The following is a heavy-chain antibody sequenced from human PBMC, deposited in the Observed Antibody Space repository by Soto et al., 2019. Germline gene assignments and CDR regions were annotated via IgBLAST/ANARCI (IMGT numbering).Heavy chain of an antibody. CDR1: GYSFTSYW. CDR3: ARHGIQLRTRNYYHSMDV. J-gene: IGHJ6*02. V-gene: IGHV5-51*01. D-gene: IGHD5-18*01. Sequence: EVQLVQSGAEVKKPGESLKISCKGSGYSFTSYWIGWVRQMPGKGLEWMGIIYPGDSDTRYSPSFQGQVTISADKSISTAYLQWSSLKASDPAMYYCARHGIQLRTRNYYHSMDVWGQGTTVTVSS. CDR2: IYPGDSDT.